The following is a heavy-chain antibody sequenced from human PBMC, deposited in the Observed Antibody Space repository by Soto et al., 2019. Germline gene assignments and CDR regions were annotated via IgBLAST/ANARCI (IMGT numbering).Heavy chain of an antibody. V-gene: IGHV4-34*01. D-gene: IGHD3-10*01. CDR2: INHSGSS. J-gene: IGHJ3*02. CDR3: ARMEITVRGAPLFRRRSSNDAFEM. Sequence: QVQLQQWGAGLLKPSETLSLTCAVYGGPLSAYYWSWIRQPPGKGLEWIGQINHSGSSNYNPSLKSRVTMSRDTFKIQFYLTLRSVSAADTAVYYCARMEITVRGAPLFRRRSSNDAFEMWGQGTMVTVSS. CDR1: GGPLSAYY.